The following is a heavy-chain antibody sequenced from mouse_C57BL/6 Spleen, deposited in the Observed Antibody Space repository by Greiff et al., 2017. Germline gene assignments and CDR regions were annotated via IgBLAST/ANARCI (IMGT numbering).Heavy chain of an antibody. Sequence: QVQLKQPGAELVKPGASVKLSCKASGYTFTSYWMQWVKQRPGQGLEWIGEIDPSDSYTNYNQKFKGKATLTVDTSSSTAYMQLSSLTSEDSAVYYCARSRYGRYAMDYWGQGTSVTVSS. V-gene: IGHV1-50*01. CDR3: ARSRYGRYAMDY. CDR1: GYTFTSYW. CDR2: IDPSDSYT. J-gene: IGHJ4*01. D-gene: IGHD1-1*02.